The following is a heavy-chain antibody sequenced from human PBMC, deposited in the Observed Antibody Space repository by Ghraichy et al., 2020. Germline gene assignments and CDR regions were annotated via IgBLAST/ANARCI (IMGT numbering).Heavy chain of an antibody. V-gene: IGHV3-21*01. D-gene: IGHD6-19*01. Sequence: GGSLRLSCAASGFTFSSYSMNWVRQAPGKGLEWVSSISSSSSYIYYADSVKGRFTISRDNAKNSLYLQMNSLRAEDTAVYYCARDEAVAGHDAFDIWGQGTMVTVSS. CDR3: ARDEAVAGHDAFDI. J-gene: IGHJ3*02. CDR1: GFTFSSYS. CDR2: ISSSSSYI.